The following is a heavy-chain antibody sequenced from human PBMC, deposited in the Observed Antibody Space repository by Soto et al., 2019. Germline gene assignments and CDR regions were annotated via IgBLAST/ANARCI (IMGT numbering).Heavy chain of an antibody. CDR1: GFTFSSYA. V-gene: IGHV3-23*01. D-gene: IGHD3-3*01. CDR3: AKDVLRFLEWFRPDAFDI. J-gene: IGHJ3*02. Sequence: GGSLRLSCAASGFTFSSYAMSWVRRAPGKGLEWVSAISGSGGSTYYADSVKGRFTISRDNSKNTLYLQMNSLRAEDTAVYYCAKDVLRFLEWFRPDAFDIWGQGTMVTVS. CDR2: ISGSGGST.